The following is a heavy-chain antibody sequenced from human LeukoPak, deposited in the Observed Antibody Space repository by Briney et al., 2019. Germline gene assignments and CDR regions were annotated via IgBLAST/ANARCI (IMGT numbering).Heavy chain of an antibody. CDR3: ARGGAAVDY. J-gene: IGHJ4*02. D-gene: IGHD6-13*01. V-gene: IGHV4-59*01. Sequence: SETLSLTCTVSGGSISSYYWSWVRQPPGKGLEWIGFVYYTGSTNYSPSLKSRVTISVDTSKNQFSLKLSSVAAADTAVYYCARGGAAVDYWGQGTLVTVSS. CDR1: GGSISSYY. CDR2: VYYTGST.